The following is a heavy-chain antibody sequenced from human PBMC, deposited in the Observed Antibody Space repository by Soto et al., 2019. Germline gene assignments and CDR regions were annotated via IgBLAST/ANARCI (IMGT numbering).Heavy chain of an antibody. D-gene: IGHD3-9*01. J-gene: IGHJ4*02. CDR1: GGTFSSYA. CDR2: IIPIFGTA. V-gene: IGHV1-69*13. Sequence: SVKVSCKASGGTFSSYAISWVRQAPGQGLEWMGGIIPIFGTANYAQKFQGRVTITADESTSTAYMELSSLRSEDTAVYYCARDRYYDILSPFDYWGQGTLVTVSS. CDR3: ARDRYYDILSPFDY.